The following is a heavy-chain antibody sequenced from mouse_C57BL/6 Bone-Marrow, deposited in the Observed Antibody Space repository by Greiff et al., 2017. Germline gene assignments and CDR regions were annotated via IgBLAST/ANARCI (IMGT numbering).Heavy chain of an antibody. CDR1: GYSITSGYY. J-gene: IGHJ1*03. V-gene: IGHV3-6*01. D-gene: IGHD1-1*01. CDR2: ISYDGSN. Sequence: EVQLQQSGPGLVKPSQSLSLTCSVTGYSITSGYYWNWIRQFPGNKLEWMGYISYDGSNNYNPSLKNRISITRDTSKNQFFLKLNSVTTEDTATYYCARVTTVVPWYFDVWGTGTKVTVSS. CDR3: ARVTTVVPWYFDV.